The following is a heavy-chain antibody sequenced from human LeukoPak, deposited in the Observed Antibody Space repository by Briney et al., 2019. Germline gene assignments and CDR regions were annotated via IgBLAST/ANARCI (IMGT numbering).Heavy chain of an antibody. D-gene: IGHD5-12*01. V-gene: IGHV3-23*01. CDR1: GFTFSSYA. J-gene: IGHJ4*02. Sequence: PGGSLRLSCAASGFTFSSYAMSWVRQAPGKGLEWVSAISGSGGSTYYADSVKGRFTISRDNSKNTLYLQMNSLRAEDTAVYYCAKDQASGFSSGYDFDYWGQGTLVTVSS. CDR3: AKDQASGFSSGYDFDY. CDR2: ISGSGGST.